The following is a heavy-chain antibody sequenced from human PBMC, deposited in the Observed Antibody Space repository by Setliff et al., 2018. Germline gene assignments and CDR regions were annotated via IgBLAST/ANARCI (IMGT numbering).Heavy chain of an antibody. Sequence: PGGSLRLSCAASGFTFSSYELNWVRQAPGKGLEWVSYISSSGSTIYYADSGKGRFTIARDNAKHSLYLQMNSLRAEDTAVYYCARVRDYYYSSVYWAYYFDHWGQGALVTVSS. V-gene: IGHV3-48*03. D-gene: IGHD3-22*01. CDR3: ARVRDYYYSSVYWAYYFDH. J-gene: IGHJ4*02. CDR1: GFTFSSYE. CDR2: ISSSGSTI.